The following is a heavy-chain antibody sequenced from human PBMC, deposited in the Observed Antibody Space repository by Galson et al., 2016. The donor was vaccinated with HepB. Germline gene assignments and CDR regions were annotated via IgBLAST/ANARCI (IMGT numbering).Heavy chain of an antibody. Sequence: SLRLSCAASGFVFSNFGLSWVRQAPGKGLEWVASISTRRTTYYSDSVQGRFTISRDHSNNTPYLQMDGLRAEDTAVYYCAKERLVRRIFDHWGQGTLLTVSS. D-gene: IGHD1-1*01. CDR3: AKERLVRRIFDH. CDR2: ISTRRTT. V-gene: IGHV3-23*01. CDR1: GFVFSNFG. J-gene: IGHJ4*02.